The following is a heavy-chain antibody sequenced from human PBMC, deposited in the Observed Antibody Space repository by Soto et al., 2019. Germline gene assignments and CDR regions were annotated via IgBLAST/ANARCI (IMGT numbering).Heavy chain of an antibody. CDR1: GFTFSNYA. D-gene: IGHD3-22*01. Sequence: GGSLRLSCAASGFTFSNYAMSWVRQAPGKGLEWVSAISPSGRDTYYADSVKGRSTISRDNSKNTLYLQMNSLRAEDTAVYYCARAVTMKVHWFDPWGQGALVTVSS. V-gene: IGHV3-23*01. CDR3: ARAVTMKVHWFDP. J-gene: IGHJ5*02. CDR2: ISPSGRDT.